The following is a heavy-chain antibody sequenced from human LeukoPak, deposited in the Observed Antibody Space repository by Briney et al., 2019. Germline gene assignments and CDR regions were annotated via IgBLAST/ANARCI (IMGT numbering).Heavy chain of an antibody. J-gene: IGHJ5*02. CDR2: MNPNSGNT. CDR1: GYTFTSYY. D-gene: IGHD3-3*01. Sequence: ASVKVSCKASGYTFTSYYINWVRQATGQGLEWMGWMNPNSGNTGYAQKFQGRVTMTRNTSISTAYLELSSLRSEDTAVYYCARGDYDFWSGYSIRNWFDPWGQGTLVTVSS. CDR3: ARGDYDFWSGYSIRNWFDP. V-gene: IGHV1-8*01.